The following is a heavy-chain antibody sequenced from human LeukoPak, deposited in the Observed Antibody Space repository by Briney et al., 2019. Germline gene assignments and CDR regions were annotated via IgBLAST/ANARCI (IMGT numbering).Heavy chain of an antibody. CDR2: MYYRGST. CDR1: GGSISSSSHY. CDR3: ATTTIRLGY. J-gene: IGHJ4*02. V-gene: IGHV4-39*07. Sequence: SETLSLTCTVPGGSISSSSHYWGWIRQPPGGGLEWIGSMYYRGSTYHNPSLKSRVTISVDTSKNQFSLKLSSVTAADTAVYYCATTTIRLGYWGQGTLVTVSS. D-gene: IGHD1-26*01.